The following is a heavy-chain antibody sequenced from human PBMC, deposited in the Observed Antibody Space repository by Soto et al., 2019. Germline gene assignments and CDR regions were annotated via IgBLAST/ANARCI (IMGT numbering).Heavy chain of an antibody. Sequence: GGSLRLSCAASGFTFSGYSRSWIRQAPGKGLEWVSAISGSGGSTYYADSVKGRFTISRDNSKNTLYLQMNSLRAEDTAVYYCAKDVVDTSVNWFDPWGQGTLVTV. J-gene: IGHJ5*02. CDR1: GFTFSGYS. CDR2: ISGSGGST. D-gene: IGHD5-18*01. V-gene: IGHV3-23*01. CDR3: AKDVVDTSVNWFDP.